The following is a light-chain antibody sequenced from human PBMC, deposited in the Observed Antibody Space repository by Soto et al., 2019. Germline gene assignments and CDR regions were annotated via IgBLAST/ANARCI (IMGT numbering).Light chain of an antibody. CDR1: KSVSSSY. CDR3: QQYGSSWT. Sequence: EIVLTQSPGTLSLSPGERATLSCRASKSVSSSYLVWYQQKPGQAPRLLIYGASNRAIGIPDRFSGSGSGTDFTLTISRLEPEDFAVYYCQQYGSSWTFGQGTKVEIK. V-gene: IGKV3-20*01. CDR2: GAS. J-gene: IGKJ1*01.